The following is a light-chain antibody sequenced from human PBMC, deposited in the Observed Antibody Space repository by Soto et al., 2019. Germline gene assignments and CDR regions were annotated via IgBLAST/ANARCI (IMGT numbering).Light chain of an antibody. V-gene: IGLV7-46*01. CDR1: TGPVTSDHF. J-gene: IGLJ3*02. Sequence: QSVVTQEPSLTVSPGETLTLTCVSNTGPVTSDHFPSWFQQKPGQAPRALIFDTTNKHSWTPSRFSGSLLGGEAALTLSGAQPEDEADYFCLLSYDGTQVFGGGTKVTVL. CDR2: DTT. CDR3: LLSYDGTQV.